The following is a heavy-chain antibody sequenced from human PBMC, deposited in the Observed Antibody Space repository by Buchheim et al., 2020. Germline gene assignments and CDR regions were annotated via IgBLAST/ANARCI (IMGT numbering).Heavy chain of an antibody. CDR2: MNPNSGNT. Sequence: QVQLVQSGAEVKKPGASVKVSCKASGYTFTSYDINWVRQATGQGLEWMGWMNPNSGNTGYAQKFQGRVTMTRNTSISTAYMELSSLRSEDTAVYYCARGATYYDILTGFNYYYGMDVWGQGTT. J-gene: IGHJ6*02. CDR1: GYTFTSYD. CDR3: ARGATYYDILTGFNYYYGMDV. D-gene: IGHD3-9*01. V-gene: IGHV1-8*01.